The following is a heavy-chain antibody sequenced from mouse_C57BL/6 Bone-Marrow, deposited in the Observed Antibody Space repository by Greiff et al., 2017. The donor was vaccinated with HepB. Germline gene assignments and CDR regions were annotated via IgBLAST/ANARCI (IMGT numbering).Heavy chain of an antibody. V-gene: IGHV1-82*01. J-gene: IGHJ3*01. CDR2: IYPGDGDT. CDR1: GYAFSSSW. CDR3: ARGLAY. Sequence: QVTLKESGPELVKPGASVKISCKASGYAFSSSWMNWVKQRPGKGLEWIGRIYPGDGDTNYNGKFKGKATLTADKSSSTAYMQLSSLTSEDSAVYFCARGLAYWGQGTLDTVSA.